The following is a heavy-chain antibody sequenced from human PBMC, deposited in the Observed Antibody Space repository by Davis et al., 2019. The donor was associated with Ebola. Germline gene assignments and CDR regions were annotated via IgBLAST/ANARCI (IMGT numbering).Heavy chain of an antibody. J-gene: IGHJ4*02. CDR1: GGTFSSYA. D-gene: IGHD3-16*02. V-gene: IGHV1-69*06. CDR3: ASRLGVISYREFDY. Sequence: SVKVSCKASGGTFSSYAISWVRQAPGQGLEWMGGIIPIFGTANYAQKFQGRVTITADKSTSTAYMELGSLRSEDTAVYYCASRLGVISYREFDYWGQGTLVTVSS. CDR2: IIPIFGTA.